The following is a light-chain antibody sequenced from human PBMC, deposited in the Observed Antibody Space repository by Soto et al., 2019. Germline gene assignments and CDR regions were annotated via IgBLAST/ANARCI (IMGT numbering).Light chain of an antibody. V-gene: IGLV3-1*01. Sequence: SYELTQAPSVSVSPGQTASITCSGDKLGDKYTCWYQQKPGQSPVLVIYQDSKRPSGIPERFSGSNSGNTATLTISGTQAMDEADYYCQAWDSPGVFGGGTKLTVL. CDR3: QAWDSPGV. CDR2: QDS. J-gene: IGLJ3*02. CDR1: KLGDKY.